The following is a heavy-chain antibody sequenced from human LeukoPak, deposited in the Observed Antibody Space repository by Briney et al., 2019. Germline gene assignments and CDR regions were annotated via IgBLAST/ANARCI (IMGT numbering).Heavy chain of an antibody. CDR3: ARALAAAFDY. J-gene: IGHJ4*02. D-gene: IGHD2-2*01. CDR1: GGSISSGGYY. Sequence: SQTLSLTCTVSGGSISSGGYYWRWIRQHPGKGLEWIGYIYYSGSTYYNPSLKSRVTISVDTSKNQFSLKLSSVTAADTAVYYRARALAAAFDYWGQGTLVTVSS. CDR2: IYYSGST. V-gene: IGHV4-31*03.